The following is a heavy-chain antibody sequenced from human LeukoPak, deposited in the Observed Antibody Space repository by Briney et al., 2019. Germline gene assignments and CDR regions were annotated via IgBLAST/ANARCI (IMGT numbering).Heavy chain of an antibody. CDR3: ARDLVDGVGAPGAY. CDR2: INTYNGNT. Sequence: ASVKVSCKASGYTFTNYGITWLRQAPGQGLEWMGWINTYNGNTNYAQKLQGRVTITTDTSTSTAYMELRSLRSDDTAVFYCARDLVDGVGAPGAYWGQGALVTVSS. V-gene: IGHV1-18*01. D-gene: IGHD1-26*01. J-gene: IGHJ4*02. CDR1: GYTFTNYG.